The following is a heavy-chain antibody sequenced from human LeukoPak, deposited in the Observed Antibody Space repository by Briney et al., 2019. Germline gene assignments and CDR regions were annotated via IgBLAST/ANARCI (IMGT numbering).Heavy chain of an antibody. CDR1: GFTVSSNY. Sequence: GGSLRLSCAASGFTVSSNYMSWVRQAPGKGLEWVSVIYSGGSTYYADSVKGRFTISRDNSKNTLYLQMNSLRAEDTAVYYCATYCSGGSCYFSDRDYWGQGTLVTVSS. CDR2: IYSGGST. J-gene: IGHJ4*02. CDR3: ATYCSGGSCYFSDRDY. V-gene: IGHV3-66*01. D-gene: IGHD2-15*01.